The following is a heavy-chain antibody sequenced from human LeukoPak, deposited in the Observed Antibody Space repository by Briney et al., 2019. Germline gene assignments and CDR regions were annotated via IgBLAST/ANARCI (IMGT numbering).Heavy chain of an antibody. CDR3: VRGIRWELPQLDY. CDR1: GDSVSSNSAA. D-gene: IGHD1-26*01. Sequence: SQTLSLTCAISGDSVSSNSAAWNWIRQSPSRGLEWLGRTYYRSKWYNDYAVSVKSRITINPDTSKNQFSLKLNSVTAADTAVYYCVRGIRWELPQLDYWGQGTLVTVSS. CDR2: TYYRSKWYN. V-gene: IGHV6-1*01. J-gene: IGHJ4*02.